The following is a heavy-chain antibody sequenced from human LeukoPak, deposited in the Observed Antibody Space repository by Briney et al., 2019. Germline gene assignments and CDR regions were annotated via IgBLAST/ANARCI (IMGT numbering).Heavy chain of an antibody. D-gene: IGHD6-19*01. CDR2: IYNGVPT. CDR1: GAPISRFY. Sequence: SETLSLTCTTSGAPISRFYWSWVRQPPGKGLEWIGSIYNGVPTFFNPSLKSRVTLSVDTSKTQFSLQLASVTAADTAVYYCVQTTGWPGFDYWGQGILVTVSS. V-gene: IGHV4-4*09. J-gene: IGHJ4*02. CDR3: VQTTGWPGFDY.